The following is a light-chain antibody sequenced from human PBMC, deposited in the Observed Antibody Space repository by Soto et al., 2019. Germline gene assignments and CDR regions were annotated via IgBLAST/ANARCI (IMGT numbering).Light chain of an antibody. CDR3: SSYTSSSTSVV. CDR2: DVS. J-gene: IGLJ2*01. V-gene: IGLV2-14*01. CDR1: SSDVGGYNY. Sequence: QSVLTQPASVSGSPGQSITISCTGTSSDVGGYNYVSWYQQHPGKAPKLMIYDVSKRPSGVSNRFSGSKSGNTASLTISGLQAEDEADYYWSSYTSSSTSVVFGGGTKLTVL.